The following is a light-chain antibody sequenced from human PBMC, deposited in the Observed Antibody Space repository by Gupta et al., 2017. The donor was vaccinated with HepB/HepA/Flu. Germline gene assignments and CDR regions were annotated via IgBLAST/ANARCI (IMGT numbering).Light chain of an antibody. V-gene: IGKV3-15*01. CDR1: QSVSSN. CDR3: QQDNNWPA. Sequence: EIVMTQSPATLSVSPGERATLSCRASQSVSSNLAWYQQKPGQAPRLLIYGASNRATGIPARFSGSGYGTEFTLTSSSLQYEDFAVYYCQQDNNWPAFGQGTKVEIK. J-gene: IGKJ1*01. CDR2: GAS.